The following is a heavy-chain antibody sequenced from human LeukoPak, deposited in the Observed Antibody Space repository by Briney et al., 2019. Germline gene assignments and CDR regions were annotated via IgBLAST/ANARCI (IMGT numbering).Heavy chain of an antibody. CDR2: VFASGET. CDR1: GDSISTSY. J-gene: IGHJ5*01. D-gene: IGHD1-20*01. V-gene: IGHV4-4*07. CDR3: ARDRYTWHDRDWFDS. Sequence: PSETLSLTCTVSGDSISTSYWSWIRPPAGKRMEWVGRVFASGETNYNPSLESRVIMSRDTSNNQCFLRLSSVTAADTAVYYCARDRYTWHDRDWFDSWGQGTLVTVSS.